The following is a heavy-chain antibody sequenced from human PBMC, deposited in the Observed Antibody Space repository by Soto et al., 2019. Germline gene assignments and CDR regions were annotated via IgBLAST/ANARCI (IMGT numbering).Heavy chain of an antibody. CDR1: GGSFSSYT. CDR3: AKGGVFYGSGSYWSYYYYGMDV. V-gene: IGHV1-69*13. J-gene: IGHJ6*02. CDR2: IIPIFGAA. D-gene: IGHD3-10*01. Sequence: SVKVSCKASGGSFSSYTISWVRQAPEQGLEWVGGIIPIFGAASYAQKFQGRVTITADESMSIVYMELSSLRSEDTAVYYCAKGGVFYGSGSYWSYYYYGMDVWGQGTTVTVSS.